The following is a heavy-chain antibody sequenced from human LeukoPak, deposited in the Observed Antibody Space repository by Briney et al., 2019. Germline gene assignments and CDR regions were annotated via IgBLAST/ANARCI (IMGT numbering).Heavy chain of an antibody. J-gene: IGHJ6*02. Sequence: ASVKVSCKASGYTFTGYYMHWVRQAPGQGLEWMGRINPNSGGTNYAQKFQGRVTMTRDTSISTAYMELSRLRSDDTAVYYCARGGYSYGSYYYYGMDVWGQGTTVTVSS. CDR1: GYTFTGYY. CDR2: INPNSGGT. D-gene: IGHD5-18*01. V-gene: IGHV1-2*06. CDR3: ARGGYSYGSYYYYGMDV.